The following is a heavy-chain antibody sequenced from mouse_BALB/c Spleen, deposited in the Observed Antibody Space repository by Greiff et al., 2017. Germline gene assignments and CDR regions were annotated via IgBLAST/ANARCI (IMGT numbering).Heavy chain of an antibody. CDR3: ARGYDYDDGWFAY. D-gene: IGHD2-4*01. J-gene: IGHJ3*01. Sequence: EVHLVESGGGLVKPGGSLKLSCAASGFTFSDYYMYWVRQTPEKRLEWVATISDGGSYTYYPDRVKGRFTISRDNAKNNLYLQMSSLKSEDTAMYYCARGYDYDDGWFAYWGQGTLVTVSA. V-gene: IGHV5-4*02. CDR2: ISDGGSYT. CDR1: GFTFSDYY.